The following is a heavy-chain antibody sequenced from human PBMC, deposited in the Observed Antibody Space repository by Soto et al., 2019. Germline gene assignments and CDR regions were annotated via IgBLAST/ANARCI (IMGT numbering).Heavy chain of an antibody. CDR1: GFTFSDYY. D-gene: IGHD2-2*01. Sequence: GGSLRLSCAASGFTFSDYYMSWIRQAPGKGLEWVSYISSSSSYTNYADSVKGRFTISRDNAKNSLYLQMNSLRAEDTAVYYCARLHCSSTSCYNWFDYWGQGTLVTVSS. J-gene: IGHJ5*01. CDR3: ARLHCSSTSCYNWFDY. CDR2: ISSSSSYT. V-gene: IGHV3-11*06.